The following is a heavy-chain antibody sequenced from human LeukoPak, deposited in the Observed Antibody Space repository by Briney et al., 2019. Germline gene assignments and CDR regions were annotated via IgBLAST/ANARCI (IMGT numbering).Heavy chain of an antibody. CDR2: IRYDGSNK. J-gene: IGHJ4*02. CDR3: AKASAPYSSSYYFDY. CDR1: GFTFSSYG. Sequence: PGGSLRLSCAASGFTFSSYGMHWVRQAPGKGLEWVAFIRYDGSNKYYADSVKGRFTISRDNYKNKLYLQMNSLRAEDTAVYYCAKASAPYSSSYYFDYWGQGTLVTVSP. D-gene: IGHD6-6*01. V-gene: IGHV3-30*02.